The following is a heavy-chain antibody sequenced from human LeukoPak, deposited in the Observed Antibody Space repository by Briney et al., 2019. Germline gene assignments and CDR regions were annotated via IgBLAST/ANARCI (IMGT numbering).Heavy chain of an antibody. Sequence: PSETLSLTCTVSGGSISSYYWSWIRQPAGKGLEWIGRIYTSGSTNYNPSLKSRVTMSVDTSKNQFSLKLSSVTAADTAVYYCATYYYDSSGSWRFDYWGQGTLVTVSS. CDR2: IYTSGST. J-gene: IGHJ4*02. CDR3: ATYYYDSSGSWRFDY. V-gene: IGHV4-4*07. D-gene: IGHD3-22*01. CDR1: GGSISSYY.